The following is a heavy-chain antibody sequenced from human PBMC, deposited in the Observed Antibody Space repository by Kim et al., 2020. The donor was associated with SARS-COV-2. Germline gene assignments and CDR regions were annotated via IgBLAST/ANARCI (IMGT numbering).Heavy chain of an antibody. D-gene: IGHD3-9*01. Sequence: GGSLRLSCAASGFTFSSYSMNWVRQAPGKGLEWVSSISSSSSYIYYADSVKGRFTISRDNAKNSLYLQMNSLRAEDTAVYYCARDPLPYYDILTGYPNWGQGTLVTVSS. V-gene: IGHV3-21*01. CDR3: ARDPLPYYDILTGYPN. CDR1: GFTFSSYS. CDR2: ISSSSSYI. J-gene: IGHJ4*02.